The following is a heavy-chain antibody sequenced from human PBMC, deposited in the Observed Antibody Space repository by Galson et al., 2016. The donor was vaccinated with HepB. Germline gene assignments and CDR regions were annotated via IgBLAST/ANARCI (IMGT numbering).Heavy chain of an antibody. CDR2: TNTNGGDT. D-gene: IGHD1-26*01. J-gene: IGHJ4*02. CDR3: ARDYWTYTGSYLDS. Sequence: SLRLSCAASGFTFSSYWMHWVRQVPGKGLVMVARTNTNGGDTGYAGSVKGRFTISRDNSKNTLYLQMNNLRAEDTAVYYCARDYWTYTGSYLDSWGQGTLVTVSS. V-gene: IGHV3-74*01. CDR1: GFTFSSYW.